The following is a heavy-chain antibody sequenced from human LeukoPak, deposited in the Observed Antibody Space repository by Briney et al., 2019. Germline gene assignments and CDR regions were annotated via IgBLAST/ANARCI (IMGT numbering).Heavy chain of an antibody. CDR2: IRYDGYKK. D-gene: IGHD3-22*01. CDR1: GFTLSEFG. CDR3: ARNAHPFDSSGYYFHF. J-gene: IGHJ4*02. V-gene: IGHV3-30*02. Sequence: PVGSLRLSCAASGFTLSEFGMHWVRQAPGKGLEWITFIRYDGYKKHYIDSVKGRFTTSRDNSKNTVSLQMSSLRVEDTAVYYCARNAHPFDSSGYYFHFWGQGTRVTVSS.